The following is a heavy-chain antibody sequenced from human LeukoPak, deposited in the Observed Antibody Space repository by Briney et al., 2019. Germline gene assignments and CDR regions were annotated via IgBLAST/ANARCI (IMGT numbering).Heavy chain of an antibody. CDR1: GFTFSNYA. CDR2: ISSNGDYT. V-gene: IGHV3-64D*06. Sequence: GGSLRLPCLASGFTFSNYAMHWVRQAPGKGLEYVSGISSNGDYTYYADSVKGRFTISRDNSKHTLYLQMSSLRAEDTAVYYCVKGGILTTRPLDYWGQGNLVTVSS. CDR3: VKGGILTTRPLDY. J-gene: IGHJ4*02. D-gene: IGHD2/OR15-2a*01.